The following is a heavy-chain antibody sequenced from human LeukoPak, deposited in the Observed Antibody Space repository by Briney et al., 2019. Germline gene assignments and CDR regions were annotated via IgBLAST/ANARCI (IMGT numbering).Heavy chain of an antibody. CDR3: ARVRDNIGYYPFDY. J-gene: IGHJ4*02. CDR1: GGSLRSYY. D-gene: IGHD3-22*01. V-gene: IGHV4-59*01. Sequence: SETLSLTCTLSGGSLRSYYCSCVRQPPGKGLEWIGYIYYSGSTNYNPSLKSRVTISVDTSKNHFSLTLSSVTPADTAAYFCARVRDNIGYYPFDYWGQGILVTVSS. CDR2: IYYSGST.